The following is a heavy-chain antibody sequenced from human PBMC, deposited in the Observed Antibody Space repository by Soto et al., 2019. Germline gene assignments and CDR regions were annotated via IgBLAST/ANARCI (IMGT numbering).Heavy chain of an antibody. CDR1: GFTFSSYA. Sequence: ESGGGLVQPGGSLRLSCAASGFTFSSYAMSWVRQAPGKGLEWVSAISGSGGSTYSADSVKGRFTISRDNSKNTLYLQMNSLRAEDTAVYYCANGVRDWDYFDYWGQGTLVTVSS. J-gene: IGHJ4*02. CDR3: ANGVRDWDYFDY. V-gene: IGHV3-23*01. D-gene: IGHD3-10*01. CDR2: ISGSGGST.